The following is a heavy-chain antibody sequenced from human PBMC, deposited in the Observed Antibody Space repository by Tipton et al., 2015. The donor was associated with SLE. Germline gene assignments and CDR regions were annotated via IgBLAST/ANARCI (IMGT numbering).Heavy chain of an antibody. J-gene: IGHJ4*02. CDR2: IKSKADGGTT. CDR3: IPRGYSGY. D-gene: IGHD5-12*01. Sequence: SLRLSCTVSGFTFTNAWMSWVRQAPGKGLEWVGRIKSKADGGTTDYVAPVKGRFTMSRDDSKNTLYLQMNSLTTEDTAVYYCIPRGYSGYWGQGTLVTVSS. V-gene: IGHV3-15*01. CDR1: GFTFTNAW.